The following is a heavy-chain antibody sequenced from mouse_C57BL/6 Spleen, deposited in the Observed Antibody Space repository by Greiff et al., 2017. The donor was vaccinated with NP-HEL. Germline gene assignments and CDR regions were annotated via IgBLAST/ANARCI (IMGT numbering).Heavy chain of an antibody. CDR3: ATSFYGNYAMDY. D-gene: IGHD2-1*01. V-gene: IGHV1-61*01. Sequence: VQLQQPGAELVRPGSSVKLSCKASGYTFTSYWMDWVKQRPGQGLEWIGNIYPSDSETHYNQKFKDKATLTVDKSSSTAYMQLSSLTSEDSAVYYCATSFYGNYAMDYWGQGTSVTVSS. J-gene: IGHJ4*01. CDR1: GYTFTSYW. CDR2: IYPSDSET.